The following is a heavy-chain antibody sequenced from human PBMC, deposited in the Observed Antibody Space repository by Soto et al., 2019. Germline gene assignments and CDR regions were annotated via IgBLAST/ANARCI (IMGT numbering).Heavy chain of an antibody. J-gene: IGHJ4*02. Sequence: ASVKFSCKASGYTFTSYGISWVRQAPGQGLEWMGWISAYNGNTNYAQKLQGRVTMTTDTSTSTAYMELRSLRSDDTAVYYCARTDHYDSSGSLYSFDYWGQGTLVTVSS. CDR3: ARTDHYDSSGSLYSFDY. CDR2: ISAYNGNT. V-gene: IGHV1-18*04. CDR1: GYTFTSYG. D-gene: IGHD3-22*01.